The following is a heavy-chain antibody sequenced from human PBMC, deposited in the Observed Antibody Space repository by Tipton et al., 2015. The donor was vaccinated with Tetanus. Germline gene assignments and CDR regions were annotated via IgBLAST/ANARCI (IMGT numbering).Heavy chain of an antibody. D-gene: IGHD2-2*01. Sequence: TLSLTCTVSGGSISSSSYYWGWIRQPPGKGLEWIGSIYYSGSTYYNPSLKSRVTISVDTSKNQFSLKLSSVTAADTAVYYCARSPGAAAISDYWGQGTLVTVSS. V-gene: IGHV4-39*01. CDR3: ARSPGAAAISDY. CDR1: GGSISSSSYY. J-gene: IGHJ4*02. CDR2: IYYSGST.